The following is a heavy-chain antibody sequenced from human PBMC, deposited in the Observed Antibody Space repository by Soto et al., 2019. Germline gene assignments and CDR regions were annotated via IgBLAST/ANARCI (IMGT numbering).Heavy chain of an antibody. CDR3: ARAPGYSSSWYYVGY. CDR1: GGSINIYW. D-gene: IGHD6-13*01. J-gene: IGHJ4*02. V-gene: IGHV4-4*07. Sequence: SEPRSLTCTVSGGSINIYWWSWIRRPSGKGLEWIGRVYSSGTTDYNPSLNSRATMAVETSKNQFSLKLSSVTAADTAVYYCARAPGYSSSWYYVGYWGQGSLVAVSS. CDR2: VYSSGTT.